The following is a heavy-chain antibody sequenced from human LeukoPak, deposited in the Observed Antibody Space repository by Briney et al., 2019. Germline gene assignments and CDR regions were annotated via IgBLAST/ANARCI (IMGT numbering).Heavy chain of an antibody. V-gene: IGHV3-30*18. CDR2: ISYDGSEK. D-gene: IGHD3-10*01. Sequence: GRSLRLSCAASGFTFRSYGMHWVRQAPGKGLEWVAVISYDGSEKYYADSVKGRFTISRDNSNNTLYLQMNSLRAEDTAVYHCAKVMGGLWFGDGIDYWGQGTLVTVSS. CDR3: AKVMGGLWFGDGIDY. CDR1: GFTFRSYG. J-gene: IGHJ4*02.